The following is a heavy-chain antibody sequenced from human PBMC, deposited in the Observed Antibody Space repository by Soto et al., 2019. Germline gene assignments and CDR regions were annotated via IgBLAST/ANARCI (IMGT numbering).Heavy chain of an antibody. J-gene: IGHJ3*02. CDR1: GFTSSSYW. CDR3: ARSYSAAFDI. Sequence: EVQVVGSGGGLVQPGGSLRLSCAASGFTSSSYWMSWVRQAPGKGLEWVANIKQDGSEKYYVDSVKGRFTISRDNAKNSLYLQMNSLRAEDTAVYYCARSYSAAFDIWGQGTMVTVSS. D-gene: IGHD1-26*01. V-gene: IGHV3-7*01. CDR2: IKQDGSEK.